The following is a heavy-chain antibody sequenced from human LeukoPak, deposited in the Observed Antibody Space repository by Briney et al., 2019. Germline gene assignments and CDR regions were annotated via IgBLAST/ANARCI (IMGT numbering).Heavy chain of an antibody. Sequence: SETLSLTCAVYGGSVSGYYWSWIRQPPGKGLEWIGEIKHDGSTKYNSSLKSRVTISIDTSKNQFSLKLSSVTAADTAVYYCARHLLRTSTSFDYWDQGNLVTVSS. CDR1: GGSVSGYY. CDR3: ARHLLRTSTSFDY. J-gene: IGHJ4*02. V-gene: IGHV4-34*01. D-gene: IGHD1-14*01. CDR2: IKHDGST.